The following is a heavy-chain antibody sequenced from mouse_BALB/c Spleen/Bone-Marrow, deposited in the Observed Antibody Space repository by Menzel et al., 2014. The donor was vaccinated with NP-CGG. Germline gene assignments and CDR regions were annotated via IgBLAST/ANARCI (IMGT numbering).Heavy chain of an antibody. D-gene: IGHD2-5*01. CDR2: INTYFGDI. V-gene: IGHV1S137*01. Sequence: VHLVESGAELVRPGDSVKISCKGSGYTFTDYAMHWVKQSHAESLEWIGVINTYFGDISYNQKFKGKATIAVDKTSRTVYMELTRLTAEDSAIYYCARGYSNNYAMDYWGQGTSVTVSS. J-gene: IGHJ4*01. CDR1: GYTFTDYA. CDR3: ARGYSNNYAMDY.